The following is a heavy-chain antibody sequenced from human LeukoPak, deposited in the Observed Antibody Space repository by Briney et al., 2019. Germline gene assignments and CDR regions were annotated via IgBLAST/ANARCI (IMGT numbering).Heavy chain of an antibody. V-gene: IGHV1-2*02. CDR1: GYTFTFYY. D-gene: IGHD5-18*01. J-gene: IGHJ4*02. CDR2: INPNSGGT. Sequence: GASVNVSFKASGYTFTFYYMHWVRQAPGQGLEWMGWINPNSGGTNYAQKFQGRVTMTRDTSISTAYMELSRLRSDDTAVYYCARGSRGYSYGYGLHYFDYWGQGTLVTVSS. CDR3: ARGSRGYSYGYGLHYFDY.